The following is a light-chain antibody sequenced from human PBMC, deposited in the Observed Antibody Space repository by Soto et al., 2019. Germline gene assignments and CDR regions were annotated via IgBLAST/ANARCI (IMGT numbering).Light chain of an antibody. CDR1: SSDVGAYIY. Sequence: QSVLTQPDSVSGSPGQSITISCTGTSSDVGAYIYVSWYQHHPGKAPKVMIYEVTNRPSGVSDRFSGSKSGNKASLTISGLQAEDESDYYCCSYTSSRTYVFGTSNKVTVL. J-gene: IGLJ1*01. CDR3: CSYTSSRTYV. V-gene: IGLV2-14*01. CDR2: EVT.